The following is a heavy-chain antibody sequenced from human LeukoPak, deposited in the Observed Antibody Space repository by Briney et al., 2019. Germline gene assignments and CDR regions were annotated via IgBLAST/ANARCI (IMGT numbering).Heavy chain of an antibody. Sequence: ASVKVSCKASGYTFTSYGISWVRQAPGQGLEWMGWISAYKGNTNYAQKLQGRVTMTTDTSTSTGYMELRSLRSDDTAVYYCARDRTRSYSSGWPTRNGMLPDYWGQGTLVTVSS. CDR2: ISAYKGNT. J-gene: IGHJ4*02. D-gene: IGHD6-19*01. CDR3: ARDRTRSYSSGWPTRNGMLPDY. CDR1: GYTFTSYG. V-gene: IGHV1-18*01.